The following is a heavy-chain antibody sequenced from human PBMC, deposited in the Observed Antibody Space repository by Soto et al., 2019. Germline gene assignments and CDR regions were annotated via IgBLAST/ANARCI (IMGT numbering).Heavy chain of an antibody. CDR3: AKDGVLRCFDWLSALDPYYYMDV. CDR2: ISGSGGST. CDR1: GFTFSSYA. J-gene: IGHJ6*03. Sequence: SLRLSCAASGFTFSSYAMSWVRQAPGKGLEWVSAISGSGGSTYYADSVKGRFTISRDNSKNTLYLQMNSLRAEDTAVYYCAKDGVLRCFDWLSALDPYYYMDVWGKGTTVTVSS. V-gene: IGHV3-23*01. D-gene: IGHD3-9*01.